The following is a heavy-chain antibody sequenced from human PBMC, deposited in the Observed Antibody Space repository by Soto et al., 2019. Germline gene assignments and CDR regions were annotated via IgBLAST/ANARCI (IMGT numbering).Heavy chain of an antibody. CDR2: ISAHNGNT. J-gene: IGHJ4*02. D-gene: IGHD1-1*01. CDR1: GYDFTTYG. V-gene: IGHV1-18*01. Sequence: QVHLVQSGAEVKKPGASVKVSCKGSGYDFTTYGITWVRQAPGQGLEWMAWISAHNGNTDYAQKPQGRVTVTRDTYTSTAYMELRSLRSDDTAMYYCARGRYGDYWGQGALVTVSS. CDR3: ARGRYGDY.